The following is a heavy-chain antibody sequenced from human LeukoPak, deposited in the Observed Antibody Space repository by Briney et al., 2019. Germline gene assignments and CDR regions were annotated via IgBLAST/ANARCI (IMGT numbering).Heavy chain of an antibody. CDR1: GYRFTNYW. J-gene: IGHJ4*02. CDR2: IYPGDSET. CDR3: ARRRDLYSGSYYPFDY. V-gene: IGHV5-51*01. Sequence: GESLQISCKGSGYRFTNYWIGWVRQMPGKGLEWMGIIYPGDSETRYSPSFQGQVTISADKSISTAYLQWSSLRASDTAMYYCARRRDLYSGSYYPFDYWGQGTLVTVSS. D-gene: IGHD1-26*01.